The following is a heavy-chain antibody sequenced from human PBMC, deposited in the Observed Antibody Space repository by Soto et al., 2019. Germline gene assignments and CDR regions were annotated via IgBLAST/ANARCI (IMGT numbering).Heavy chain of an antibody. CDR1: GDTFNDYY. D-gene: IGHD5-12*01. V-gene: IGHV1-2*02. J-gene: IGHJ6*03. CDR3: ARESGGATATLDYYYFYMDV. Sequence: QVQLVQSGAEVKRPGASVTVSCRSSGDTFNDYYIHWVRQAPGQGLEWMGWSNPNGGVTKYAQKFQGGVSMTRDTSIRTVYMQLRRLRSADTAVYYCARESGGATATLDYYYFYMDVWGTGTTVTVSS. CDR2: SNPNGGVT.